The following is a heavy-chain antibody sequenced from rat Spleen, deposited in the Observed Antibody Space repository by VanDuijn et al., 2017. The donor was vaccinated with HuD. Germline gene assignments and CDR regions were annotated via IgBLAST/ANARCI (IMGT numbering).Heavy chain of an antibody. CDR2: ISYDGSST. V-gene: IGHV5-29*01. CDR1: GFTFSNYG. J-gene: IGHJ3*01. CDR3: TAHGNRVSRFAY. D-gene: IGHD1-4*01. Sequence: EVQLVESGGGLVQPGRSLKLSCAASGFTFSNYGMAWVRQAPTKGLEWVATISYDGSSTYYRDSVKGRFTISRDNAKNTQYLQMDSLRSEDTATYYCTAHGNRVSRFAYWGQGTLVTVSS.